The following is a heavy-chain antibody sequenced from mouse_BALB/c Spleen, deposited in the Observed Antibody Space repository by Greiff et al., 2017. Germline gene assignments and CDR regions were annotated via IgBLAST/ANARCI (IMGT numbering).Heavy chain of an antibody. D-gene: IGHD2-3*01. J-gene: IGHJ4*01. CDR2: INPGSGGT. Sequence: VQLQESGAELVRPGTSVKVSCKASGYAFTNYLIEWVKQRPGQGLEWIGVINPGSGGTNYNEKFKGKATLTADKSSSTAYMQLSSLTSDDSAVYFCARYDGYRYAMDYWGQGTSVTVSS. CDR3: ARYDGYRYAMDY. V-gene: IGHV1-54*01. CDR1: GYAFTNYL.